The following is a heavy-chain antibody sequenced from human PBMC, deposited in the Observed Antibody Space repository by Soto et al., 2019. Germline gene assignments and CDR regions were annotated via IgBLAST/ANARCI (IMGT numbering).Heavy chain of an antibody. CDR2: INAGNGNT. J-gene: IGHJ6*02. Sequence: ASVKVSCKASGYTFTSYAMHWVHQAPGQRLEWMGWINAGNGNTKYSQKFQGRVTITRDTSASTAYMELSSLRSEDTAVYYCARDYDFWSGYSYYYYGMDVWGQGTTVTVSS. CDR1: GYTFTSYA. V-gene: IGHV1-3*01. CDR3: ARDYDFWSGYSYYYYGMDV. D-gene: IGHD3-3*01.